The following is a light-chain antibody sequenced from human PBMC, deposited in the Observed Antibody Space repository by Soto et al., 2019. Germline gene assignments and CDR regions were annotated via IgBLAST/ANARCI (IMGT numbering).Light chain of an antibody. CDR3: QSYDLSLRASPVV. CDR1: SSNIGAGYD. CDR2: DNN. Sequence: QSVLTQPPSVSGAPGQRVTLSCTGSSSNIGAGYDVHWYQHLPGTAPKLLIYDNNSRPSGVPGRFSGSKSGTSASLAITGLQAEDEGDYYCQSYDLSLRASPVVFGGGTKVTVL. J-gene: IGLJ2*01. V-gene: IGLV1-40*01.